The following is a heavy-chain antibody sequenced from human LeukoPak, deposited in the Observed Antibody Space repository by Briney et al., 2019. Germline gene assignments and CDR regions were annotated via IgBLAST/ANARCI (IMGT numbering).Heavy chain of an antibody. J-gene: IGHJ4*02. CDR2: IKPDGSDK. CDR3: ASQSYSLFDY. D-gene: IGHD2-2*02. V-gene: IGHV3-7*03. CDR1: GFSFSSYW. Sequence: GGSLRLSCVASGFSFSSYWMSWVRQAPGKGLEWVASIKPDGSDKDYVDSVKGRFTISRDNAKNSLYLQMNSLRAEDTAVYYCASQSYSLFDYWGQGTLVTVSS.